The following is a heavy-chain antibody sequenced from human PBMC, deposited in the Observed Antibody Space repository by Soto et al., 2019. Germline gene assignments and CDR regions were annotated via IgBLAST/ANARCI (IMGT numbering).Heavy chain of an antibody. J-gene: IGHJ4*02. CDR1: GGSISSGGYY. CDR3: ARGAVTTPNDWNYFDY. CDR2: IYYSGST. V-gene: IGHV4-31*03. D-gene: IGHD4-17*01. Sequence: QVQLQESGPGLVKPSQTLSLTCTVSGGSISSGGYYWSWIRQHPGKGLEWIGYIYYSGSTYYNPSLKSRVTISVDTSKNQFALKLSSVTAADTAVYYCARGAVTTPNDWNYFDYWGQGTLVTVSS.